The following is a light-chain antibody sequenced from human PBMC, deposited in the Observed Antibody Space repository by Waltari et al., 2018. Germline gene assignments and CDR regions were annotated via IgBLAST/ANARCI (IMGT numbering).Light chain of an antibody. J-gene: IGLJ3*02. CDR2: VVT. CDR1: ASAVGASDF. V-gene: IGLV2-14*03. Sequence: QSALTQPASVSGSPGQSITVSCTGIASAVGASDFVSWYQHHPDKAPQVIIYVVTHRRSGISERFSASKSGHTASLTISGLQPEDEGHYYCSSHTLDGVVLFGGGTQVTVL. CDR3: SSHTLDGVVL.